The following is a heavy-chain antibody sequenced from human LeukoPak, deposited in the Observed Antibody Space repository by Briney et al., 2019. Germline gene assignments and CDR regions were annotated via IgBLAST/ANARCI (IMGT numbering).Heavy chain of an antibody. CDR2: ISAYNGNT. Sequence: ASVEVSCKASGYTFTSFGISWVRQAPGQGLEWMGWISAYNGNTNSAQKLQGRVTMTTDTSTSTAFMELRSLRSDDTAVYYCARDIPLYSSSSPLDYWGQGTLVTVSS. CDR3: ARDIPLYSSSSPLDY. D-gene: IGHD6-13*01. V-gene: IGHV1-18*01. CDR1: GYTFTSFG. J-gene: IGHJ4*02.